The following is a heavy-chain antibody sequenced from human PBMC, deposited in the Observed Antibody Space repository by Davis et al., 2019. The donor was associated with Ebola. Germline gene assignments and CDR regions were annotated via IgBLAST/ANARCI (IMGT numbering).Heavy chain of an antibody. D-gene: IGHD4-11*01. CDR2: IYWDDDK. V-gene: IGHV2-5*02. J-gene: IGHJ6*02. CDR1: GFPLSPRGAG. CDR3: AHMTTFTTLYGLDV. Sequence: SGPTLAPPTQPLTLTCTFSGFPLSPRGAGVGWVRQPPGKALEWLALIYWDDDKRYSPSLKSRLTITKDTSRSQVVLTMTNMDPVDTATYYCAHMTTFTTLYGLDVWGQGTTVTVSS.